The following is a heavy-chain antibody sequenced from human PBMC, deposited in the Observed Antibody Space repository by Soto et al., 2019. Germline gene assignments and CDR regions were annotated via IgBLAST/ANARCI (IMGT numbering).Heavy chain of an antibody. D-gene: IGHD6-19*01. CDR2: ISWDGGST. CDR3: AKDQGVAENYYYYGMDV. V-gene: IGHV3-43*01. CDR1: GFTFNDYT. J-gene: IGHJ6*02. Sequence: PGGSLGLSCAASGFTFNDYTMHWVRQAPGKCLEWVSLISWDGGSTYYADSVKGRFTISRDNSKNSLHLQMNSLRTEDTALYYCAKDQGVAENYYYYGMDVWGQGTTVTVSS.